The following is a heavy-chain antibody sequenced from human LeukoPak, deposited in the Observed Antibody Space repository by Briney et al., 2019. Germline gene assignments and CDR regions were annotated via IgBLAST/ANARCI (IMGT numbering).Heavy chain of an antibody. V-gene: IGHV6-1*01. Sequence: SQTLSLTCAISGDSVSSNSAAWNWIRQSPSRGLXXXXRTYYRSKWYNDYAVSVKSRITINPDTSKNQFSLQLNSVTPEDTAVYYCARGYRFLEWLSPAFDYWGQGTLVTVSS. D-gene: IGHD3-3*01. CDR3: ARGYRFLEWLSPAFDY. CDR1: GDSVSSNSAA. CDR2: TYYRSKWYN. J-gene: IGHJ4*02.